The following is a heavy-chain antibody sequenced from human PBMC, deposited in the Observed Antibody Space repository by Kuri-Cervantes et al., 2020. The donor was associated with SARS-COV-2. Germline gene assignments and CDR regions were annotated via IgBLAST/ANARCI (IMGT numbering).Heavy chain of an antibody. Sequence: ASVKVSCKASGYTFTSYYMHWVRQVPGQGLEWMGIINPSGGSTSYAQKFQGRVTMTTDTSTSTAYMELRSLRSDDTAVYYCARDHSGVVPAGYMDVWGKGTTVTVSS. D-gene: IGHD2-2*01. V-gene: IGHV1-46*01. CDR3: ARDHSGVVPAGYMDV. CDR1: GYTFTSYY. J-gene: IGHJ6*03. CDR2: INPSGGST.